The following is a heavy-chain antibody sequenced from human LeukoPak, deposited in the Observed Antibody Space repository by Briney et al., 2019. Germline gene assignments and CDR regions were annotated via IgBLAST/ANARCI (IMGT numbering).Heavy chain of an antibody. CDR1: GGSFSGYY. CDR3: ARGVLVGATTGPPRGPWFDP. V-gene: IGHV4-34*01. Sequence: SETLSLTCAVYGGSFSGYYWSWIRQPPGKGLEWIGEINHSGSTNYNPSLKSRVTISVDTSKNQFSLKLGSVTAADTAVYYCARGVLVGATTGPPRGPWFDPWGQGTLVTVSS. J-gene: IGHJ5*02. D-gene: IGHD1-26*01. CDR2: INHSGST.